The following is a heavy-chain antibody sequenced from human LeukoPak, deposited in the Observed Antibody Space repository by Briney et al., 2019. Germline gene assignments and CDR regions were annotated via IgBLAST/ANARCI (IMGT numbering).Heavy chain of an antibody. CDR2: FDPEDGET. Sequence: ASVKVSCKVSGYTLTQLSMHGVRQAPGKGLECMGGFDPEDGETIYAQKFQVRVTMTEDTSTDTAYMELSSLRSEDTAVYYCATDRVPIYCSGGSCYRYRDAFDIWGQGTMVTVSS. J-gene: IGHJ3*02. D-gene: IGHD2-15*01. V-gene: IGHV1-24*01. CDR3: ATDRVPIYCSGGSCYRYRDAFDI. CDR1: GYTLTQLS.